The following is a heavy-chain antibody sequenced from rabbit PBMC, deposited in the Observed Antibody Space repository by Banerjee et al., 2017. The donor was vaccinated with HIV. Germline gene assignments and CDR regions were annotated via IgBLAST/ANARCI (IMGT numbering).Heavy chain of an antibody. CDR1: GIDLSSNNL. J-gene: IGHJ4*01. Sequence: LEDSGGDLVEPRGTLRLTPKAPGIDLSSNNLMPWVRQAPGKGLEWIGCIDTGSGNTYYASWAKGRFTITKTSSTTVPLQMTSLTAADTATYFCAREIDHSTAYNLWGPGTLVTVS. CDR3: AREIDHSTAYNL. CDR2: IDTGSGNT. D-gene: IGHD7-1*01. V-gene: IGHV1S40*01.